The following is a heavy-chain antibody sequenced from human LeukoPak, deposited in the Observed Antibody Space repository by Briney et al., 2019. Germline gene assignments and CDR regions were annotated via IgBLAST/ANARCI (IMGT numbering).Heavy chain of an antibody. J-gene: IGHJ3*02. Sequence: SETLSLTCTASGGSISNYYWSWIRQPAGRGLEWIGRVQTSGSTKYNPSLKSRVTMSVDTSKNQFSLKLSSVTAADTAVYYCARDVGSSDAFDIWGQGTMVIVSS. CDR1: GGSISNYY. CDR2: VQTSGST. V-gene: IGHV4-4*07. D-gene: IGHD3-10*01. CDR3: ARDVGSSDAFDI.